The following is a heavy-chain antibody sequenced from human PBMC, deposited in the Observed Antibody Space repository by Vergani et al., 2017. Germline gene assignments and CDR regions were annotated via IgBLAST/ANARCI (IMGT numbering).Heavy chain of an antibody. CDR2: ISSSGSTI. V-gene: IGHV3-11*01. Sequence: QVQLVESGGGLVKPGGSLRLSCAASGFTFSDYYMSWIRQAPGKGLEWVSYISSSGSTIYYADSVKGRFTIARDDAKNSLYLQMNSLRAEDTAVYYCAMDVITMVRGVSHNDAFDIWGQGTMVTVSS. J-gene: IGHJ3*02. D-gene: IGHD3-10*01. CDR3: AMDVITMVRGVSHNDAFDI. CDR1: GFTFSDYY.